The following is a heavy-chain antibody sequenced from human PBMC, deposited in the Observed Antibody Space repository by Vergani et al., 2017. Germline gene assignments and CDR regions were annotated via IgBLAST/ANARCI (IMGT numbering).Heavy chain of an antibody. V-gene: IGHV3-9*01. Sequence: EVQLVEYGGGLVQPGRSLRLSCAASGFTFDDYAMHWVRQAPGKGLEWVSGINWNSDSIAYADSVKGRFTISRDNAKNSLYLQMNSLRAEDTALYYCVNDIAASGNYWYFDLWGRGTLVTVSS. CDR1: GFTFDDYA. D-gene: IGHD6-13*01. CDR2: INWNSDSI. CDR3: VNDIAASGNYWYFDL. J-gene: IGHJ2*01.